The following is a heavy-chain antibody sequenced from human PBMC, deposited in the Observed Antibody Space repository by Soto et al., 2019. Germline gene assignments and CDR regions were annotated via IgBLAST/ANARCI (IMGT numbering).Heavy chain of an antibody. CDR2: MNPSGRNT. Sequence: QVQLVQSGAEVKKPGASVQVSCKASGLAFPIDDIIWVRQTIGQGLEFMGWMNPSGRNTGYTQKFQGRATFTWNTPTNTAYMDLSGLRSEDTAVYYCARYRTKVLVAFDVWGQGTMVTVSS. CDR1: GLAFPIDD. V-gene: IGHV1-8*01. CDR3: ARYRTKVLVAFDV. J-gene: IGHJ3*01. D-gene: IGHD2-21*01.